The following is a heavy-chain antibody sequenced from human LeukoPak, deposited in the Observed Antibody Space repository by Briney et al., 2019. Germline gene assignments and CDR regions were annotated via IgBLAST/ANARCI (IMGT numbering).Heavy chain of an antibody. Sequence: KPSETLSLTCTVSGGSISSYYWSWIRQPPGKGLEWIGYIYYSGSTNYNPSLKSRVTISVDTSKNQFPLKLSSVTAADTAVYYCAREGGLSYAFDIWGQGTMVTVSS. V-gene: IGHV4-59*01. CDR3: AREGGLSYAFDI. D-gene: IGHD3-16*01. CDR2: IYYSGST. J-gene: IGHJ3*02. CDR1: GGSISSYY.